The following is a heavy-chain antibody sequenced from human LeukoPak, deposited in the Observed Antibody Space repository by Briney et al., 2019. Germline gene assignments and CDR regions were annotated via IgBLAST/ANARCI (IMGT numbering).Heavy chain of an antibody. Sequence: ASVKVSCKASGYTFTSYGISWVRQAPGRGLEWMGWISAYNGNTNYAQKLQGRVTMTTDTSTSTAYMELRSLRSDDTAVYYCARLRDYGDYYDAFDIWGQGTMVTVSS. CDR1: GYTFTSYG. D-gene: IGHD4-17*01. CDR3: ARLRDYGDYYDAFDI. J-gene: IGHJ3*02. CDR2: ISAYNGNT. V-gene: IGHV1-18*01.